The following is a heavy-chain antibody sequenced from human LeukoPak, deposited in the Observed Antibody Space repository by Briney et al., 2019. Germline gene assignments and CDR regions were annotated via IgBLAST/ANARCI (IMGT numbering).Heavy chain of an antibody. D-gene: IGHD3-22*01. J-gene: IGHJ4*02. CDR2: IYHSGST. CDR3: ARDHGSDSSGYYRDDY. CDR1: GYSISSGYY. V-gene: IGHV4-38-2*02. Sequence: SETLSLTCTVSGYSISSGYYWGWIRQPPWKGLEWIGSIYHSGSTYYNPSLKSRVTISVDTSKNQFSLKLSSVTAADTAVYYCARDHGSDSSGYYRDDYWGQGTMVTVSS.